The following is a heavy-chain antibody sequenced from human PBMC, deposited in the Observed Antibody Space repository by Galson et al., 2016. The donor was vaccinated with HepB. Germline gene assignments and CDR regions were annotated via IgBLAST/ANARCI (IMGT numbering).Heavy chain of an antibody. CDR2: IYSGGST. D-gene: IGHD5-18*01. J-gene: IGHJ6*04. CDR3: ARGGRDTAMDYYYYGMDV. Sequence: SLRLSCAASGLSVSIDYMSWVRQAPGKGLEWVSVIYSGGSTFYADSVKGRFTISRDNSKNTLYLQMNSLRAEDTAVYYCARGGRDTAMDYYYYGMDVWGKGTTVTVSS. CDR1: GLSVSIDY. V-gene: IGHV3-66*01.